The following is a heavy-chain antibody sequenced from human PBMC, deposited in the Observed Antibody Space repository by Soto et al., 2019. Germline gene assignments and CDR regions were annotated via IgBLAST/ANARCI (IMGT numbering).Heavy chain of an antibody. CDR2: IYYSGST. CDR3: ARDLHYCSGGSCYSGGADY. J-gene: IGHJ4*02. CDR1: GGSISSDDYY. D-gene: IGHD2-15*01. V-gene: IGHV4-30-4*01. Sequence: QVQLQESGPGLVKPSQTLSLTCTVSGGSISSDDYYWSWIRQPQGKGLEWIGYIYYSGSTYYNPSLKSRVTISVDTSKNQFSLKLSSVTAADTAVYYCARDLHYCSGGSCYSGGADYWGQGTLVTVSS.